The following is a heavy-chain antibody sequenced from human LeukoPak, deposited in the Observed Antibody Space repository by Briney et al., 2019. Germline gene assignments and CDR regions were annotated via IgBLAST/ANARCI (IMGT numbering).Heavy chain of an antibody. V-gene: IGHV4-30-4*08. CDR2: IYYSGST. D-gene: IGHD3-3*01. CDR3: ARVEYYDFWTGLGATFDI. J-gene: IGHJ3*02. CDR1: GGSISSGDYY. Sequence: SETLSLTCTVSGGSISSGDYYWSWIRQPPEKGLEWIGYIYYSGSTYYNPSLKSRVTISVDTSKNQFSLKLSSVTAADTAVYYCARVEYYDFWTGLGATFDIWGQGTMVTVSS.